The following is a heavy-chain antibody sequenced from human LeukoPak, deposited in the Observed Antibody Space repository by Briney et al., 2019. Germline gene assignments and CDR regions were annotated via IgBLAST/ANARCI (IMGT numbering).Heavy chain of an antibody. D-gene: IGHD6-19*01. CDR2: ISGSGGDT. CDR1: GFTFRNYA. CDR3: AKTTAGNSSGRYPGWPVDY. Sequence: GGSLRLSCAASGFTFRNYAIYWVRQAPGKGLEWVSGISGSGGDTYFADSVKGRFTISRDHFKNTVFLQMDSLRAEDTAVYYCAKTTAGNSSGRYPGWPVDYWGQGTLVTVSS. J-gene: IGHJ4*02. V-gene: IGHV3-23*01.